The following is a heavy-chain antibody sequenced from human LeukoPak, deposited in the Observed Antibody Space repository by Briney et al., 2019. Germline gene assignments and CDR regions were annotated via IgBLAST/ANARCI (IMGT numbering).Heavy chain of an antibody. V-gene: IGHV1-3*01. J-gene: IGHJ4*02. CDR3: AREDYDSSGYYYPHDY. Sequence: ASVKVSCKASGYTFTSYDINWVRQATGQRLEWMGWINAGNGNTKYSQKFQGRVTITRDTSASTAYMELSSLRSEDTAVYYCAREDYDSSGYYYPHDYWGQGTLVTVSS. D-gene: IGHD3-22*01. CDR1: GYTFTSYD. CDR2: INAGNGNT.